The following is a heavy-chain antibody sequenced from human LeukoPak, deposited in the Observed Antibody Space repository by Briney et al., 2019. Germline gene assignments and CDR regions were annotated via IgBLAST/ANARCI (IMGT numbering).Heavy chain of an antibody. Sequence: SETLSLTCTVSGGSISYYYWSWIRQPPGKGLELIGYIYYSGSTNYNPSLKSRVTISVDTSKNQLSLRLNSVTAADTAVYYCAATVTTFNYWGQGTLVTVSS. CDR1: GGSISYYY. D-gene: IGHD4-17*01. CDR2: IYYSGST. V-gene: IGHV4-59*08. J-gene: IGHJ4*02. CDR3: AATVTTFNY.